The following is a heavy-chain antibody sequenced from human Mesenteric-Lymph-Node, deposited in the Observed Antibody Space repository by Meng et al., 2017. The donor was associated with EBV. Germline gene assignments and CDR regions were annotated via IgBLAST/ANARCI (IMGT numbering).Heavy chain of an antibody. CDR2: ITSSGSYI. CDR3: ARAPASSSRYHWYFDL. J-gene: IGHJ2*01. V-gene: IGHV3-21*01. CDR1: GFPFNSYS. Sequence: EVQLLESGGGLVQHGGSLRLSCATSGFPFNSYSMHWVRQAPGKGLEWVSFITSSGSYIYYADSMKGRFTISRDNAKNSLFLQMNSLRAEDTAVYYCARAPASSSRYHWYFDLWGRGTRVTVSS. D-gene: IGHD6-13*01.